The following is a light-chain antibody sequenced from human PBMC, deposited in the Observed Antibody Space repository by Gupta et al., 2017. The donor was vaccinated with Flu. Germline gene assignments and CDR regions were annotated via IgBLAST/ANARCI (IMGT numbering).Light chain of an antibody. CDR3: QQHDNLPFT. CDR2: DAS. CDR1: QDISNY. V-gene: IGKV1-33*01. Sequence: DIQMTQSPYSLSASVGDRVTITCQASQDISNYLSWYQQKPGRAPKLLIYDASNLECWVPGRFSGSGSGTDFTFTISSLQPEDIATYFCQQHDNLPFTFGGGTKVEIK. J-gene: IGKJ4*01.